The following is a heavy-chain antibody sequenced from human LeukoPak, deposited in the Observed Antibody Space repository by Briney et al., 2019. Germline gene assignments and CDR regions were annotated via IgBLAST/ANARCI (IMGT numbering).Heavy chain of an antibody. V-gene: IGHV3-30*02. CDR2: IRYDGSNK. CDR3: ARDGYCSSTSCHAAFDF. CDR1: GFTFSTYG. J-gene: IGHJ4*02. Sequence: GGSLRLSCAASGFTFSTYGMHWVRQAPGKGLEWVAFIRYDGSNKFHADSVKGRFTISRDNSKNTLYLQMNSLRAEDTAVYYCARDGYCSSTSCHAAFDFWGQGTLVTVSS. D-gene: IGHD2-2*01.